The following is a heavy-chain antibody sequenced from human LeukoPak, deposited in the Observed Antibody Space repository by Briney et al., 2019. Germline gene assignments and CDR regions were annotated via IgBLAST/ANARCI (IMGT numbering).Heavy chain of an antibody. J-gene: IGHJ4*02. D-gene: IGHD6-19*01. Sequence: GGSLRLSCAASGFTFSSYSMNWVRQAPGKGLEWVSYISSRSTTTYYADSVKGRFTISRDNDKNSLYLQMNSLSDEDTAVYYCASPLDYSSPRYWGQGTLVTVSS. CDR2: ISSRSTTT. V-gene: IGHV3-48*02. CDR3: ASPLDYSSPRY. CDR1: GFTFSSYS.